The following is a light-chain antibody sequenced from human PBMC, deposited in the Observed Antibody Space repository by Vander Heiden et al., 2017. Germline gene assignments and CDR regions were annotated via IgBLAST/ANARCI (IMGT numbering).Light chain of an antibody. CDR2: GAS. Sequence: EIVLTQSPGTLSLSPGERATLSCRASQSVSSSYLPWYQQKLGQAPRLLIYGASSGSGTDFTLTISRLEPEDFAVYYCQQYGSSPLLTFGGGTKVEIK. V-gene: IGKV3-20*01. CDR1: QSVSSSY. CDR3: QQYGSSPLLT. J-gene: IGKJ4*01.